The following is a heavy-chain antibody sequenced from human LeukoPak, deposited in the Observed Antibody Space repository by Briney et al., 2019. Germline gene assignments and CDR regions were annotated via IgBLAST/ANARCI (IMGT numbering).Heavy chain of an antibody. J-gene: IGHJ4*02. Sequence: GGSLRLSCAASGFTFSSYSMNWVRQAPGKGLEWVSSISSSSSYIYYADSVKGRFTISRDNAKNSLYLQMNSLRAEDTAVYYCARAPRDGYNDLDYWGQGTLVTVSS. V-gene: IGHV3-21*01. CDR2: ISSSSSYI. CDR3: ARAPRDGYNDLDY. D-gene: IGHD5-24*01. CDR1: GFTFSSYS.